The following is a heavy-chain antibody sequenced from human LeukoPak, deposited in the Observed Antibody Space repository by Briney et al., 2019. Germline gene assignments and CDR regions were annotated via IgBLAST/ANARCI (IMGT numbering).Heavy chain of an antibody. J-gene: IGHJ2*01. CDR2: INHSGST. CDR3: ARLTDIVVVPAAPFYWYFDL. CDR1: GGSFSGYY. Sequence: SETLSLTCAVYGGSFSGYYWSWIRQPPGKGLEWIGEINHSGSTNYNPSLKSRVTISVDTSKNQFSLKLSSVTAADTAVYYCARLTDIVVVPAAPFYWYFDLWGRGTLVTVSS. D-gene: IGHD2-2*01. V-gene: IGHV4-34*01.